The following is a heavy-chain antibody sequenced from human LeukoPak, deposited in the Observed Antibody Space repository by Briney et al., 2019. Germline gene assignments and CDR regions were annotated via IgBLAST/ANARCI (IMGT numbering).Heavy chain of an antibody. CDR1: GGSFSGYY. CDR2: INHSGST. V-gene: IGHV4-34*01. J-gene: IGHJ4*02. D-gene: IGHD3-16*02. Sequence: PSETLSLTCAVYGGSFSGYYWSWIRQPPGKGLEWIGEINHSGSTNYTPSLKSRVTISVDTSKNQFSLKLGSVTGAGKGGDYLARGLNDYAWGSYRWRYFDYWGQGTLVTVSS. CDR3: ARGLNDYAWGSYRWRYFDY.